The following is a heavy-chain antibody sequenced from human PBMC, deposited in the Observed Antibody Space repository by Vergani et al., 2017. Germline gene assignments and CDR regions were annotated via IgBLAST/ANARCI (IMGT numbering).Heavy chain of an antibody. Sequence: QVQLVQSGAEVKKPGSSVKVSCKASGGTFSSYAISWVRQAPGQGLEWMGGIIPIFGTANYAQKFQGRVTITADESTSTAYMELSSLRSEDTAVYYCAGSTTYYDLWSGYSLGGYYYYGMDVWGQGTTVTVSS. D-gene: IGHD3-3*01. CDR1: GGTFSSYA. CDR3: AGSTTYYDLWSGYSLGGYYYYGMDV. CDR2: IIPIFGTA. V-gene: IGHV1-69*12. J-gene: IGHJ6*02.